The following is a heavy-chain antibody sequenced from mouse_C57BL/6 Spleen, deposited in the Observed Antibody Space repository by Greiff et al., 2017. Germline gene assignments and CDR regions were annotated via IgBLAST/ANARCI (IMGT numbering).Heavy chain of an antibody. D-gene: IGHD2-14*01. CDR3: ARSLLPIGYFDY. J-gene: IGHJ2*01. CDR2: INPNNGGT. V-gene: IGHV1-26*01. Sequence: VQLKQSGPELVKPGASVKISCKASGYTFTDYYMNWVKQSHGKSLEWIGDINPNNGGTSYNQKFKGKATLTVDKSSSTAYMELRSLTSEDSAVYYCARSLLPIGYFDYWGQGTTLTVSS. CDR1: GYTFTDYY.